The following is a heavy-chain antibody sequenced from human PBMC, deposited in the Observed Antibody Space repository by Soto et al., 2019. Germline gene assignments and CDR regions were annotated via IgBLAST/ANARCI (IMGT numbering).Heavy chain of an antibody. CDR2: ISYDGSNK. D-gene: IGHD3-10*01. CDR3: AKDKRDYYGSGSYYLDY. V-gene: IGHV3-30*18. CDR1: GFTFSSYG. J-gene: IGHJ4*02. Sequence: GGSLRLSCAASGFTFSSYGIHWVRQAPGKGLEWVAVISYDGSNKYYADSVKGRFTISRDNSKNTLYLQMNSLRAEDTAVYYCAKDKRDYYGSGSYYLDYWGQGTLVTVSS.